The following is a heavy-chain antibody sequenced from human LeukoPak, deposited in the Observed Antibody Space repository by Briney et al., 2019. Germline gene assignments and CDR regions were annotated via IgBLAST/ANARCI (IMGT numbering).Heavy chain of an antibody. D-gene: IGHD6-13*01. Sequence: GGSLRLSCAASGFTFSSYAMSGVRQAPGRGREGVSAISGSGCSTYYADSVKGRFTISRDNSKNTLYLQMNSLRAEETAVYSCAKWLEPGYRKAGKYNWFDPWGQGTLVTVSS. V-gene: IGHV3-23*01. CDR3: AKWLEPGYRKAGKYNWFDP. CDR2: ISGSGCST. CDR1: GFTFSSYA. J-gene: IGHJ5*02.